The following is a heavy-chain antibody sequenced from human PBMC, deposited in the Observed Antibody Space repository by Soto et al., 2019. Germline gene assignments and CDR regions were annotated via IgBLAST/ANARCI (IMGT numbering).Heavy chain of an antibody. CDR3: AHSRVANSGLHRFDP. V-gene: IGHV2-5*02. Sequence: SGPTLVNPTQTLTLTCTFSGFSFRTSGVGVGWIRQPPGKALEWLAVIYWDDDKRYSPSLKSRLTITKDTSKNQVVLTMTNMDPVDTATYYCAHSRVANSGLHRFDPWGQGTLVTVSS. D-gene: IGHD5-12*01. CDR2: IYWDDDK. J-gene: IGHJ5*02. CDR1: GFSFRTSGVG.